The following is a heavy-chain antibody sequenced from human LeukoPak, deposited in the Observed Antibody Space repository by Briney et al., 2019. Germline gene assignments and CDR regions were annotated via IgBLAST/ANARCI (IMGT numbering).Heavy chain of an antibody. CDR3: ARDFPMI. Sequence: PGESLRLSCAASGFTFSTYWMTWVRQAPGKGLEWVANINQDGSVKNYVDSVKGRFTISRDNAKNSLYLQVNSLRVDDTAVYYCARDFPMIWGQGTMVTVSS. J-gene: IGHJ3*02. CDR1: GFTFSTYW. CDR2: INQDGSVK. V-gene: IGHV3-7*05.